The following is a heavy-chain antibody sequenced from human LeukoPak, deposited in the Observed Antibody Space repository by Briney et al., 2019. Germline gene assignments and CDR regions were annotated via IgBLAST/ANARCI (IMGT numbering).Heavy chain of an antibody. CDR1: GFSFSTYA. CDR2: ISGSGGST. J-gene: IGHJ4*02. Sequence: GGSLRLSCAASGFSFSTYAMSWVRQAPGKGLEWVSAISGSGGSTYYADSVKGRFTISRDNSKNTLYLQMNSLRAEDTAVYYCAKDWRHSSSLVFDYWGQGTLVTVSS. D-gene: IGHD6-6*01. V-gene: IGHV3-23*01. CDR3: AKDWRHSSSLVFDY.